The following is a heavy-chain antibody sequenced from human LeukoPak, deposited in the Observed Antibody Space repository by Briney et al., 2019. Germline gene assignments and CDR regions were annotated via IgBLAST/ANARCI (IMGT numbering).Heavy chain of an antibody. V-gene: IGHV3-53*01. D-gene: IGHD3-9*01. CDR3: AQTAAYDILTGYLSDWFDP. J-gene: IGHJ5*02. CDR1: GLTCNNYA. CDR2: IYSGGST. Sequence: GGSQRLSCAASGLTCNNYAMSWVRQAPGKGLEWVSVIYSGGSTYYADSVKGRFTISRDNSKNTLYLQMNSLRAEDTAVYFCAQTAAYDILTGYLSDWFDPWGQGTLVTVSS.